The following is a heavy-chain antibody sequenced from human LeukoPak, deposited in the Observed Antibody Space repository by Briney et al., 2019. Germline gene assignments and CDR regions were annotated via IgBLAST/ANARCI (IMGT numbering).Heavy chain of an antibody. CDR3: ARDLYDSSGYYNY. V-gene: IGHV3-21*01. CDR2: ISSSSSYI. D-gene: IGHD3-22*01. Sequence: GGSLRLSCAASGFTVSSNYMSWVRQAPGKGLEWVSSISSSSSYIYYADSVKGRFTISRDNAKNSLYLQMNSLRAEDTAVYYCARDLYDSSGYYNYWGQGTLVTVSS. J-gene: IGHJ4*02. CDR1: GFTVSSNY.